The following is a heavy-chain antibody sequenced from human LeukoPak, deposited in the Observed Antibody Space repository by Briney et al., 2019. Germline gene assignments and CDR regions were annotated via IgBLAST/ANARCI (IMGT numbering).Heavy chain of an antibody. D-gene: IGHD2-15*01. CDR2: IWSDASNR. Sequence: PGGSLRLSCAASGFIFSHHGMHWVRQAPGKGLEWVAVIWSDASNRFYADSVKGRFTISRDNAKNSLYLQMNSLRAEDTAVYYCVREGGYCFGDTCRYFDYWGQGTLVTVSS. CDR1: GFIFSHHG. V-gene: IGHV3-33*01. J-gene: IGHJ4*02. CDR3: VREGGYCFGDTCRYFDY.